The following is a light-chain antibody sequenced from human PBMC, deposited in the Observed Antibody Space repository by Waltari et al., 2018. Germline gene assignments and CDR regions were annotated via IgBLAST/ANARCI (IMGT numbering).Light chain of an antibody. CDR3: AAWDDSLGGHVV. V-gene: IGLV1-47*01. J-gene: IGLJ2*01. CDR2: RSN. Sequence: QSVMTQPPSAFGTPGQRVATPCFRCHYTIGNNYVSWYQQLPGSVPKLLIYRSNQRPSGVPDRFSGSRSGTSASLAISGLRSEDEAEYYCAAWDDSLGGHVVFGGGTKLTVL. CDR1: HYTIGNNY.